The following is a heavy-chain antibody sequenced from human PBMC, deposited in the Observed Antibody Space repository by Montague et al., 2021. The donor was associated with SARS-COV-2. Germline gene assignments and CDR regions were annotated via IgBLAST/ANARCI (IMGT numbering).Heavy chain of an antibody. Sequence: SETLSLTCAVSGDSINNNNWWSWVRQSPGKGLEWIGEIYQTGATNYNPSLKSRVTMSLDKSNNRFSLILTSVTAADKAVYYCARLILVTSGGLSVSQYLDYWGRGTPGTVSS. D-gene: IGHD3-16*01. V-gene: IGHV4-4*02. CDR3: ARLILVTSGGLSVSQYLDY. CDR1: GDSINNNNW. J-gene: IGHJ4*02. CDR2: IYQTGAT.